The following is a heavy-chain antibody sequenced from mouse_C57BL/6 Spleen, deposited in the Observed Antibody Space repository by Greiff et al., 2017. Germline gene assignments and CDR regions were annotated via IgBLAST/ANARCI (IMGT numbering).Heavy chain of an antibody. D-gene: IGHD1-1*01. CDR2: ISSGGDYI. J-gene: IGHJ4*01. Sequence: EVKVVESGEGLVKPGGSLKLSCAASGFTFSSYAMSWVRQTPEKRLEWVAYISSGGDYIYYADTVKGRFTISRDNARNTLYLQMSSLKSEDTAMYYCTREQDYYYGSSSYAMDYWGQGTSVTVSS. CDR1: GFTFSSYA. V-gene: IGHV5-9-1*02. CDR3: TREQDYYYGSSSYAMDY.